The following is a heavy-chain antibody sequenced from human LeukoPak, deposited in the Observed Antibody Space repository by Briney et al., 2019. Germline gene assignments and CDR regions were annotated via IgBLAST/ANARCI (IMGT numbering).Heavy chain of an antibody. CDR1: GGSISSYY. J-gene: IGHJ4*02. Sequence: SETLSLTCTVSGGSISSYYWSWIRQPPGKGLEWIGEINHSGSANYNPSLKSRVAISVDTSKNQFSLKLSSVTAADTAVYYCARRGGYSGSYYRYWGQGTLVTVSS. CDR2: INHSGSA. V-gene: IGHV4-34*01. D-gene: IGHD1-26*01. CDR3: ARRGGYSGSYYRY.